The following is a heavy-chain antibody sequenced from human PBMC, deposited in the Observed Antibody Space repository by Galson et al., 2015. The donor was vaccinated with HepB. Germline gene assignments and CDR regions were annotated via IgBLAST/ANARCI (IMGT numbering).Heavy chain of an antibody. CDR2: ISGSGGNT. V-gene: IGHV3-23*01. CDR3: AKELSPLYYYYGLDV. J-gene: IGHJ6*02. Sequence: SLRLSCAASGFTFSNYALSWVRQAPGEGLEWVSAISGSGGNTYYADSVKGRFTISSDNSKNTLYLQINSLRVEDTAIYYCAKELSPLYYYYGLDVWGQGTTVTVSS. CDR1: GFTFSNYA. D-gene: IGHD3-16*02.